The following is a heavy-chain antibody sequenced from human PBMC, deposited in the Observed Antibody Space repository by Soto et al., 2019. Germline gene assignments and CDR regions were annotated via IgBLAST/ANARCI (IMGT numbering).Heavy chain of an antibody. CDR3: ARGTLVSPNYGLDV. V-gene: IGHV5-10-1*01. J-gene: IGHJ6*02. Sequence: PGESLKISCQGSGYSFSSYWISWVRQMPGKGLEWMARIDPSDSYTNYSPSFQGHVTISVDKSISTAYLQWSSLKTSDTAMYYCARGTLVSPNYGLDVWGQGTTVTVSS. D-gene: IGHD6-6*01. CDR2: IDPSDSYT. CDR1: GYSFSSYW.